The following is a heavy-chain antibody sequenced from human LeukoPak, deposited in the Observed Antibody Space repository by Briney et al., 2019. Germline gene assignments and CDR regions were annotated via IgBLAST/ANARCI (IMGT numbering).Heavy chain of an antibody. Sequence: GGSLRLSCAASGFTFSGSAMHWVRQASGKGLEWVGRIRSKANSYATAYAASVKGRFTISRDDSKNTAYLQMNSLKTEDTAVYYCTRGVLGVVITKIYYYYGMDVWGQGTTVTVSS. CDR1: GFTFSGSA. D-gene: IGHD3-3*01. V-gene: IGHV3-73*01. CDR3: TRGVLGVVITKIYYYYGMDV. CDR2: IRSKANSYAT. J-gene: IGHJ6*02.